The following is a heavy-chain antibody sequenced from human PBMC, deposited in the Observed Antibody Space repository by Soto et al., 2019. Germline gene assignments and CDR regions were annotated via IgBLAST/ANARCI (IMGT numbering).Heavy chain of an antibody. D-gene: IGHD6-6*01. V-gene: IGHV4-31*03. CDR2: IYYSGST. CDR3: AREVLGYSSSAEGYGMDV. Sequence: SETLSLTCTVSVGSISSGGYYWSWIRQHPGKGLEWIGYIYYSGSTYYNPSLKSRVTISVDTSKNQFSLKLSSVTAADTAVYYCAREVLGYSSSAEGYGMDVWGQGTTVTVSS. CDR1: VGSISSGGYY. J-gene: IGHJ6*02.